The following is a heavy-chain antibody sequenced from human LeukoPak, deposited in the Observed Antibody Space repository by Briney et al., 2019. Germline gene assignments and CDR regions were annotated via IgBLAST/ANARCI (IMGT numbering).Heavy chain of an antibody. D-gene: IGHD3-16*01. V-gene: IGHV1-8*01. CDR1: GYTFTSYE. J-gene: IGHJ6*02. CDR3: ARVWASPYFITFVTWPSNYYYYGMDV. CDR2: MNPNSGNT. Sequence: ASVKVSCKASGYTFTSYEINWVRQVTGQGLEWMGWMNPNSGNTGYAQKFQGRVTMTRNTSISTAYMELSSLRSEDTAVYYCARVWASPYFITFVTWPSNYYYYGMDVWGQGTTVAVSS.